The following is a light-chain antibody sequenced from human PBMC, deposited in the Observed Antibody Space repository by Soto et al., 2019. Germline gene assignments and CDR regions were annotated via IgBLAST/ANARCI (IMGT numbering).Light chain of an antibody. J-gene: IGKJ2*01. CDR3: MQALQTPPHT. Sequence: DIVMTQSPLSLPVTPGEPASISCRSSQSLLHSNGYNYLDWYLQKPGHSPQLLIYLGSNRASGVPDRFSGSGSGTDFTLKISRVEADDVGVYYCMQALQTPPHTFGQGTKLEIK. CDR1: QSLLHSNGYNY. V-gene: IGKV2-28*01. CDR2: LGS.